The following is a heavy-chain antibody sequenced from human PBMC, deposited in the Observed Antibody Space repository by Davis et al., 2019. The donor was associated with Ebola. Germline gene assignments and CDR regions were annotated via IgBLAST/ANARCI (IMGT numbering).Heavy chain of an antibody. V-gene: IGHV1-2*04. Sequence: ASVKVSCKASGYTFTSYGISWVRQAPGQGLEWMGWINPNSGGTNYAQKFQGWVTMTRDTSISTAYMELSRLRSDDTAVYYCARGGATDYYYYGMDVWGQGTTVTVSS. CDR2: INPNSGGT. D-gene: IGHD5-12*01. CDR3: ARGGATDYYYYGMDV. J-gene: IGHJ6*02. CDR1: GYTFTSYG.